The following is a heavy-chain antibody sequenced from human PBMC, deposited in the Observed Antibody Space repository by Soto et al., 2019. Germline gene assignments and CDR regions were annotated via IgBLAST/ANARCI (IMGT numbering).Heavy chain of an antibody. J-gene: IGHJ4*02. D-gene: IGHD6-13*01. CDR2: IYYSGST. CDR1: GGSISSYY. V-gene: IGHV4-59*01. Sequence: LSLTCTVSGGSISSYYWSWIRQPPGKGLEWIGYIYYSGSTNYNPSLKSRVTISVDTSKNQFSLKLSSVTAADTAVYYCARVPTAGNFDYWGQGTLVTVSS. CDR3: ARVPTAGNFDY.